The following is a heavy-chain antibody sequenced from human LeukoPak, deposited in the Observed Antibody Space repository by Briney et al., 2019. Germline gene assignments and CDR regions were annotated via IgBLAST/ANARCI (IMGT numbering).Heavy chain of an antibody. CDR2: FDPEDGET. CDR1: GYTLTELS. CDR3: ARTTAWARTKFDY. V-gene: IGHV1-24*01. D-gene: IGHD1-14*01. Sequence: ASAKVSCKVSGYTLTELSMHWVRQAPGKGLEWMGGFDPEDGETIYAQKFQGRVTMTEDTSTSTAYMGLRSLRSDDTAVYYCARTTAWARTKFDYWGQGTLVTVSS. J-gene: IGHJ4*02.